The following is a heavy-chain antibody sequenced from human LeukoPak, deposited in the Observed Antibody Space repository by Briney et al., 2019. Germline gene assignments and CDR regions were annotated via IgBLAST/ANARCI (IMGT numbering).Heavy chain of an antibody. V-gene: IGHV3-30*04. CDR3: ARARGIAVAGLGDAFDI. Sequence: PGRSLRLSCAASGFTFGTYAMHWVRQAPGKGLEWVAVISYDGSNKYYADSVKGRFTISRDNSKNTLYLQMNSLRAEDTAVYYCARARGIAVAGLGDAFDIWGQGTMVTVSS. CDR2: ISYDGSNK. CDR1: GFTFGTYA. D-gene: IGHD6-19*01. J-gene: IGHJ3*02.